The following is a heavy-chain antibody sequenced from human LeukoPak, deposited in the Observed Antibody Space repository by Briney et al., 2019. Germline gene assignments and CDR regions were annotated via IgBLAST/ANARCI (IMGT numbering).Heavy chain of an antibody. J-gene: IGHJ4*02. V-gene: IGHV3-30*18. CDR2: ISYDGSNK. D-gene: IGHD1-26*01. CDR3: AKDLASFDY. CDR1: GFTFSSYG. Sequence: GGSLRLSCAASGFTFSSYGMHWVRQAPGKGLEWVAVISYDGSNKYYADSVKGRFTISRDNSKNTLYLQMNSLRAEDTAVYYCAKDLASFDYWGQGTLVTVPS.